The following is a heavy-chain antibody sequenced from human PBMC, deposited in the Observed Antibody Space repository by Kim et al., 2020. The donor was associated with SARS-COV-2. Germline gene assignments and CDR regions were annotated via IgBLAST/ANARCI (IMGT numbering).Heavy chain of an antibody. D-gene: IGHD2-15*01. CDR3: VRDQRLGGTRDD. Sequence: GGSLRLSCAASGFTFGSYMMHWVRQAPGKGLVWVSRIGGDGRGSRYADSVKGRFTIFRDNAEDTVYLQMNSHRVDDTGVAYCVRDQRLGGTRDDWGQGTL. V-gene: IGHV3-74*01. J-gene: IGHJ4*02. CDR1: GFTFGSYM. CDR2: IGGDGRGS.